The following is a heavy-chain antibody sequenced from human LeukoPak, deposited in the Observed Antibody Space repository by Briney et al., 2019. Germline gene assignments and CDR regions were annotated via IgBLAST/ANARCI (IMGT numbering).Heavy chain of an antibody. CDR2: IWYDGSNE. J-gene: IGHJ4*02. CDR1: GFTFSTFA. V-gene: IGHV3-33*01. D-gene: IGHD3-22*01. Sequence: GGSLRLSCAASGFTFSTFAMQWVRQAPGKGLEWVSFIWYDGSNEYYADSVKGRFTISRDNSKSTLYLQMNSLRAEDTAVYYCARSPDRISYYIQYWGQGTLVTVSS. CDR3: ARSPDRISYYIQY.